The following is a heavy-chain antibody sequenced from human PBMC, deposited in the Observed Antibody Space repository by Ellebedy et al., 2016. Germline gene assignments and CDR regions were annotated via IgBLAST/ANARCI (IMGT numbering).Heavy chain of an antibody. D-gene: IGHD4-17*01. CDR3: ARISYGDRVSRYFDY. J-gene: IGHJ4*02. V-gene: IGHV2-70*11. CDR1: GFSLSTSGMC. CDR2: IDWDDDK. Sequence: SGPTLVKPTQTLTLTCTFSGFSLSTSGMCLNWIRQPPGKALEWLARIDWDDDKYYSTSLKTRLTISKDTSKNQVVLTMTNVDPVDTATYYCARISYGDRVSRYFDYWGQGTLVTVSS.